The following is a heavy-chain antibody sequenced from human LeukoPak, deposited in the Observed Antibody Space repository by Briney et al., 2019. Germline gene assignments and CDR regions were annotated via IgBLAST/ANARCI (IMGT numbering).Heavy chain of an antibody. V-gene: IGHV4-59*01. CDR1: GGSISSYY. J-gene: IGHJ4*02. CDR3: ARVTTMVRGVMDY. CDR2: IYYSGST. Sequence: PSETLFLTCTVSGGSISSYYWSWIRQPPGKGLEWIGYIYYSGSTNYNPSLKSRVTISVDTSKNQFSLKLSSVTAADTAVYYCARVTTMVRGVMDYWGQGTLVTVSS. D-gene: IGHD3-10*01.